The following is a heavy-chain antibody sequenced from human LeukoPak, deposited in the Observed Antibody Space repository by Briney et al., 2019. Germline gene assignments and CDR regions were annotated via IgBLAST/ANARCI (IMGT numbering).Heavy chain of an antibody. D-gene: IGHD3-3*01. V-gene: IGHV1-46*04. J-gene: IGHJ4*02. CDR3: ARGPGVLRFLEWLSDFDY. Sequence: ASVKVSCKASGYTFTSHYMHWVRQAPGQGLEWMGVINPTGSTTTYAKKLQGRVIMTRDTSTNTDYMELSRLRSDDTAVYYCARGPGVLRFLEWLSDFDYWGQGTLVTVSS. CDR1: GYTFTSHY. CDR2: INPTGSTT.